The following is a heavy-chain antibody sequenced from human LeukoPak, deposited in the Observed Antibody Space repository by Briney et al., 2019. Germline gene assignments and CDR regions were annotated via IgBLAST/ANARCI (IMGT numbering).Heavy chain of an antibody. D-gene: IGHD3-22*01. J-gene: IGHJ4*02. V-gene: IGHV4-59*08. CDR3: ARQIGSSGYNVDY. CDR1: GGSISSYY. CDR2: IYYSGST. Sequence: PSETLSLTLTVSGGSISSYYGSWIRQPPGKGLEWIGYIYYSGSTNYNPSLKSRVTISVDTSKNQFSLKLSSVTAADTAVYYCARQIGSSGYNVDYWSQGTLVTVSS.